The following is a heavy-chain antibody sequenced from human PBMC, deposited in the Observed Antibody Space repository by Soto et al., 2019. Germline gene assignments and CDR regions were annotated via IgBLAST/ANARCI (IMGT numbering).Heavy chain of an antibody. CDR2: ISSSSSSTI. CDR1: GFTFSSYS. CDR3: ARDPLGGYYDSSGYYGFGWFDP. D-gene: IGHD3-22*01. V-gene: IGHV3-48*02. Sequence: GGSLRLSCAASGFTFSSYSMNWVRQAPGKGLEWVSYISSSSSSTIYYADSVKGRFTISRDNAKNSLYLQMNSLRDEDTAVYYCARDPLGGYYDSSGYYGFGWFDPWGQGTLVTVSS. J-gene: IGHJ5*02.